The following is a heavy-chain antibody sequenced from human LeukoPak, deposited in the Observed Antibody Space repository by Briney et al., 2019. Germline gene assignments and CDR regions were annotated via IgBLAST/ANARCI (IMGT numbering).Heavy chain of an antibody. D-gene: IGHD6-13*01. CDR3: ARDAYSSSWYYYYGMDV. J-gene: IGHJ6*02. CDR1: GYTFTSYG. V-gene: IGHV1-18*01. CDR2: ISSYNGNT. Sequence: ASVNVSCKSSGYTFTSYGISWVRQAPGQGLEWMGWISSYNGNTNYAQKLQGRVTMTTDTSTSTAYMELRSLRSDDTAVYYCARDAYSSSWYYYYGMDVWGQGTTVTVSS.